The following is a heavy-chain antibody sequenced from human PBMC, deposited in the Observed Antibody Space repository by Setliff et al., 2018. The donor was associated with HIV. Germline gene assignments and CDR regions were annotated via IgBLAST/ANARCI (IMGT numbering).Heavy chain of an antibody. CDR1: GFTLSTYA. Sequence: GSLRLSCAASGFTLSTYAMSWVRQAPGKGLEWVSAISGAGRSTYHADSVKGRFTISRDNSKNTLYLQMNSLRAEDTAVYYCAKGSLPSGYSYGFFDYWGQGTLVTVSS. J-gene: IGHJ4*02. D-gene: IGHD5-18*01. V-gene: IGHV3-23*01. CDR3: AKGSLPSGYSYGFFDY. CDR2: ISGAGRST.